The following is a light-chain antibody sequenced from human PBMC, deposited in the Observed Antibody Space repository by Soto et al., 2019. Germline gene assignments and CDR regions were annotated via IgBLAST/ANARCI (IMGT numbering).Light chain of an antibody. J-gene: IGKJ2*01. V-gene: IGKV3-15*01. CDR3: QQYNNWPRGT. CDR1: QSVSSN. Sequence: EIVMTQSPATLSVSPGERATLSCRANQSVSSNLAWYQQKPGQAPRLLIYGASTRATGIPARFSGSGSGTEFTLTISSLQSEDFAVYYCQQYNNWPRGTFGQGTKLEIK. CDR2: GAS.